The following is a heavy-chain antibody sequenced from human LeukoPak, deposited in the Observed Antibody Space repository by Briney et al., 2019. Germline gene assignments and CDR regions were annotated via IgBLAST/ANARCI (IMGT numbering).Heavy chain of an antibody. J-gene: IGHJ4*02. CDR1: RLTLRISS. D-gene: IGHD6-6*01. CDR3: AREYSSSSGKALDY. CDR2: ICSSSSII. V-gene: IGHV3-48*02. Sequence: PGGSLRLSRAPSRLTLRISSMNSGCDAPGAGLEWGSHICSSSSIIYYADSVKSRFTISRDKAKNSLQLQMNTLRDEDTAVYYCAREYSSSSGKALDYWGQGTLVTVSS.